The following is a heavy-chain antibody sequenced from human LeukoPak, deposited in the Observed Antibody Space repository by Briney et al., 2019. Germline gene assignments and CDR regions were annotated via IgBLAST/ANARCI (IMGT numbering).Heavy chain of an antibody. CDR1: GFTASNNY. D-gene: IGHD3-16*01. CDR2: IYSGDNT. J-gene: IGHJ4*02. Sequence: GGSLRLSCAASGFTASNNYMSWVSQAPGKGLEWVSVIYSGDNTCYVESVKGRFTISRDNSKNTLFLQMNRLRAEDTAVYYCAGRRVLDASFDYWGQGTLVTVSS. CDR3: AGRRVLDASFDY. V-gene: IGHV3-66*02.